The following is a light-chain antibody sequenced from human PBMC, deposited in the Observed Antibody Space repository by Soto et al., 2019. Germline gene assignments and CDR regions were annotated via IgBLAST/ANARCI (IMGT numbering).Light chain of an antibody. CDR2: NNN. CDR3: ATWDDSLNGL. J-gene: IGLJ2*01. CDR1: SSNIGSNT. V-gene: IGLV1-44*01. Sequence: QSALTQPPSASGTPGQRVTISCSGSSSNIGSNTVNWYQQLPGTAPKLLIYNNNQRPSGVPDRFSGSKSGTPASLAISGLQSEDEADYYCATWDDSLNGLFGGGTKLTVL.